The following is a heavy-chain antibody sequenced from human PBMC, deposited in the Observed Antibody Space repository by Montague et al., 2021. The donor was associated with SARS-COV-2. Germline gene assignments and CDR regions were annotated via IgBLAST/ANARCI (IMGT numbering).Heavy chain of an antibody. J-gene: IGHJ6*02. CDR3: ARYYERSLDV. CDR2: IFKNGKT. V-gene: IGHV4-59*08. D-gene: IGHD3-22*01. CDR1: GDSITDDD. Sequence: SETLSLTRTLSGDSITDDDWSWIRQPPGKGLEWIVNIFKNGKTDXNPSLRSRVVTSVDTSKSQFSLKVTSVTAADTAVYYCARYYERSLDVWGQGTTVTVSS.